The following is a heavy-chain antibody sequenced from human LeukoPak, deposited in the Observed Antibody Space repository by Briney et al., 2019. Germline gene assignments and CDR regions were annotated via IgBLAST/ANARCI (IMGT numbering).Heavy chain of an antibody. D-gene: IGHD2-2*01. V-gene: IGHV3-23*01. CDR2: ISGSGGST. Sequence: GGSLRPSCAASGFTFTSYAMGWVRQAPGRGLEWVSAISGSGGSTYYADSVKGRFTISRDNSKNTLYLQMNSLRAEDTAVYYCAKFPGGRYCSSTSCYHVDYWGQGTLVTVSS. CDR1: GFTFTSYA. CDR3: AKFPGGRYCSSTSCYHVDY. J-gene: IGHJ4*02.